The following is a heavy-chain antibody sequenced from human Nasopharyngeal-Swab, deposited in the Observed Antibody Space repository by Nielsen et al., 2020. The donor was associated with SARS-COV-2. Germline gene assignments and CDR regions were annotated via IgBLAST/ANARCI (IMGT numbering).Heavy chain of an antibody. CDR3: TTDLGSSGWYSGVGY. CDR2: IKSKTDGGTT. V-gene: IGHV3-15*01. D-gene: IGHD6-19*01. Sequence: WIRQPPGKGLEWVGRIKSKTDGGTTDYAAPVKGRFTISRDDSKNTLYPQMNSLKTEDTAVYYCTTDLGSSGWYSGVGYWGQGTLGTVSS. J-gene: IGHJ4*02.